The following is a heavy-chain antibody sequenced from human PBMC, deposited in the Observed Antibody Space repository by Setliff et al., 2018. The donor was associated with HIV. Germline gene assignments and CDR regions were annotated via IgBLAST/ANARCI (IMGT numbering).Heavy chain of an antibody. CDR2: SYSGGST. CDR3: ASNYCSSTSCYLGAFDI. D-gene: IGHD2-2*01. V-gene: IGHV3-53*01. Sequence: GGSLRLSCAASGFTVSSNYMSWVRQAPGKGLEWVSVSYSGGSTYYADSVKGRFTISRDNAKNSLYLQMNSLRAEDTAVYYCASNYCSSTSCYLGAFDIWGQGTMVTVSS. CDR1: GFTVSSNY. J-gene: IGHJ3*02.